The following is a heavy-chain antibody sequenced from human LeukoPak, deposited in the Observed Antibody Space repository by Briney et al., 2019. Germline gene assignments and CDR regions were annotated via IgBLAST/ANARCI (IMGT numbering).Heavy chain of an antibody. V-gene: IGHV3-23*01. D-gene: IGHD3-3*02. CDR1: VVTFISYA. Sequence: GGSLRLSCAASVVTFISYAMSCVPHAPGKGRGWGSAISCSSDNTYYAESVKGRFTISSNNSKNKVYMTMNSLRADDKAVYSCAKGSTGIRPWVLWFDPWGQGPLVTVSS. CDR3: AKGSTGIRPWVLWFDP. CDR2: ISCSSDNT. J-gene: IGHJ5*02.